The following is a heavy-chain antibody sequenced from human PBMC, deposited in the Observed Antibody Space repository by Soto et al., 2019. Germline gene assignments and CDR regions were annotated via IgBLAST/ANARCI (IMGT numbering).Heavy chain of an antibody. CDR3: ARDTGLPQTSFDY. V-gene: IGHV3-33*01. CDR2: IWYDGSNK. Sequence: GGSLRLSCAASGFTFSSYGMHWVRQAPGKGLEWVAVIWYDGSNKYYADSVKGRFTISRDNSKNTLYLQMNSLRAEDTAVYYCARDTGLPQTSFDYWGQGNLVTVSS. J-gene: IGHJ4*02. D-gene: IGHD2-21*02. CDR1: GFTFSSYG.